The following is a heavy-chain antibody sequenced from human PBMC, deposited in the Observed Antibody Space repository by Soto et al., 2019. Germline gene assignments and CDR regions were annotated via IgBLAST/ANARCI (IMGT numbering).Heavy chain of an antibody. D-gene: IGHD2-2*01. J-gene: IGHJ6*03. V-gene: IGHV4-59*01. Sequence: ETLSLTCTVSGGSISSYYWSWILQPPGKGLEWIGYIYYSGSTNYNPSLKSRVTISVDTSKNQFSLKLSSVTAADTAVYYCARGRPQKGGYCSSTSCYSYYYYYLDVWGKGTTVTAP. CDR2: IYYSGST. CDR3: ARGRPQKGGYCSSTSCYSYYYYYLDV. CDR1: GGSISSYY.